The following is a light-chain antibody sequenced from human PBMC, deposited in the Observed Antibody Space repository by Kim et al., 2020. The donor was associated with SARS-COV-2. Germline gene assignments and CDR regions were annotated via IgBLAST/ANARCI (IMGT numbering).Light chain of an antibody. V-gene: IGLV1-40*01. CDR3: QSYDRSLSGSV. Sequence: SLTNARTGSNFKIGAAYDVHWYQQLPRRPPKLLIQGNNNRPSGVPDRFSGSKSGTSASLDITGLQAEDEAVYYCQSYDRSLSGSVFGGGTKLTVL. CDR2: GNN. CDR1: NFKIGAAYD. J-gene: IGLJ3*02.